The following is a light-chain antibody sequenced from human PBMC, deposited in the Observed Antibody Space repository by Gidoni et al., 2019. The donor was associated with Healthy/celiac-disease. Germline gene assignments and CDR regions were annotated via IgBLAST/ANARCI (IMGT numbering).Light chain of an antibody. J-gene: IGKJ1*01. Sequence: EIVLTQSPATLSLSPGERATLSCRASQSVSSYLAWYQQKPGQAPRLLIYDASNRATGIPARFSGSGSGTDVTLTISSLEPEDFAVYYCQQRSNWWTFGQXTKVEIK. V-gene: IGKV3-11*01. CDR1: QSVSSY. CDR2: DAS. CDR3: QQRSNWWT.